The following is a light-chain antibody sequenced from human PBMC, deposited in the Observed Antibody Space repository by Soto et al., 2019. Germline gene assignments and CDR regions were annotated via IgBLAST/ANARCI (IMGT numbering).Light chain of an antibody. CDR3: QQYNDWPRRLT. CDR2: GAS. Sequence: EIVMTQSPATLSVSPGERATLSCRASQSLSSNLAWYQQKPGQPPRLLIYGASTRATGIPARFSGSGSGTEFTLTISSLQSEDFAVYYCQQYNDWPRRLTFGGGTKVEIK. CDR1: QSLSSN. V-gene: IGKV3-15*01. J-gene: IGKJ4*01.